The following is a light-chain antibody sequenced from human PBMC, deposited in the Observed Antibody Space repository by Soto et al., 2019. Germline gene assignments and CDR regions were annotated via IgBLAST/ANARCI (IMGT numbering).Light chain of an antibody. V-gene: IGLV1-44*01. CDR1: SSNIGDYH. CDR2: SSH. CDR3: SAWDDSLNGVV. J-gene: IGLJ2*01. Sequence: QSVLTQPPSASGTPGQRVTISCSGSSSNIGDYHVHWYQQLPGAAPKVLIHSSHQRPSGVPDRFSGSKSGTSASLAISGLQSEDEADYYGSAWDDSLNGVVFGGGTKVTVL.